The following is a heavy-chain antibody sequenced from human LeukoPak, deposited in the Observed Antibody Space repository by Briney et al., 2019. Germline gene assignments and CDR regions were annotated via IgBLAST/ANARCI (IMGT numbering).Heavy chain of an antibody. Sequence: WVRQPPGKGLEWIGSIYYSGSTYYNPSLKSRVTISVDTSKNQFSLKLSSVTAEDTAVYYCTRDPRNLDYWGQGTLVTVSS. D-gene: IGHD1-14*01. CDR3: TRDPRNLDY. V-gene: IGHV4-39*07. CDR2: IYYSGST. J-gene: IGHJ4*02.